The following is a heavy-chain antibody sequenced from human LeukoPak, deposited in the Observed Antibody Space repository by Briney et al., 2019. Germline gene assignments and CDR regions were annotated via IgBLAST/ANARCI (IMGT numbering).Heavy chain of an antibody. CDR1: GFTFSDYY. CDR2: ISSSGSTI. J-gene: IGHJ3*02. D-gene: IGHD1-26*01. Sequence: TGGSLRLSCAASGFTFSDYYMSWIRQAPGKGLEWVSYISSSGSTIYYADSVKGRFTISRDNAKNTLYLQMNSLRAEDTAVYYCARDPIVGATESAFDIWGQGTMVTVSS. CDR3: ARDPIVGATESAFDI. V-gene: IGHV3-11*04.